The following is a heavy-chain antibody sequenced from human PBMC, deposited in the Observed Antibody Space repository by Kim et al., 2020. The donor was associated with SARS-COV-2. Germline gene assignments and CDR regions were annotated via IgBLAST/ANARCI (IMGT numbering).Heavy chain of an antibody. CDR3: ARHVGYYYYYMDV. CDR1: GYSFTSYW. J-gene: IGHJ6*03. Sequence: GESLKISCKGSGYSFTSYWIGWVRQMPGKGLEWMGSIYPGDSDTRYSPSFQGQVTISADKTISTAYLQWSSLKASDTAMYYCARHVGYYYYYMDVWGKGTTVTVSS. D-gene: IGHD2-15*01. CDR2: IYPGDSDT. V-gene: IGHV5-51*01.